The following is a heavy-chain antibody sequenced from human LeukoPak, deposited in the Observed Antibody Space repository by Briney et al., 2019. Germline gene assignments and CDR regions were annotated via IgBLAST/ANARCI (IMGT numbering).Heavy chain of an antibody. D-gene: IGHD4-17*01. CDR3: ASGDYRGQGY. V-gene: IGHV4-4*07. Sequence: SETLSLTCTVSGGSISTYYWTWIRQPSVKGLERIGRIYTSGSTSSNPSLKSRVTMSVDTSKNQFSLKLSSVTAADTAVYYCASGDYRGQGYWGQGTLVTVSS. CDR2: IYTSGST. J-gene: IGHJ4*02. CDR1: GGSISTYY.